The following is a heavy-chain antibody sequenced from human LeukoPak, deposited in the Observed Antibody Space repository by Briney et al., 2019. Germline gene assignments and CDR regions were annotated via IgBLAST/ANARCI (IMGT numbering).Heavy chain of an antibody. CDR3: ARSPVLRFLEWSTYMNILYYFDY. CDR1: GGSISSGGYY. Sequence: SQTLSLTCTVSGGSISSGGYYWSWIRQPPGKGLEWIGYIYHSGSTYYNPSLKSRVTIPVDRSKNQFSLKLSSVTAADTAVYYCARSPVLRFLEWSTYMNILYYFDYWGQGTLVTVSS. CDR2: IYHSGST. J-gene: IGHJ4*02. V-gene: IGHV4-30-2*01. D-gene: IGHD3-3*01.